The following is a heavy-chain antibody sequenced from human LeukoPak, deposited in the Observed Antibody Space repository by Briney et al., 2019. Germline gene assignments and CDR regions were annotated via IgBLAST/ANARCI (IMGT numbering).Heavy chain of an antibody. V-gene: IGHV1-2*04. CDR1: GYTFTGYY. CDR3: ARGGPAGKGYFYYYYGMDV. Sequence: ASVKVSCKASGYTFTGYYMHWVRQAPGQGLEWMGWINPNSGGTNYAQKFQGWVTMTRDTSISTAYMELSRLRSDDTAVYYCARGGPAGKGYFYYYYGMDVWGQGTTVTVSS. CDR2: INPNSGGT. D-gene: IGHD6-25*01. J-gene: IGHJ6*02.